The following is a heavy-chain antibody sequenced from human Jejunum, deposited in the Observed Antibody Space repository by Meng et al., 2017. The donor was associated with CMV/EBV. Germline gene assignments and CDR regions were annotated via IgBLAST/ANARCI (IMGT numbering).Heavy chain of an antibody. J-gene: IGHJ4*02. D-gene: IGHD3-9*01. V-gene: IGHV4-61*02. Sequence: CSVSGGSISSSNDYWAWIRQPAGKGLEWIGRIRSSGSTNYNPSLESRITISIDTSKSQFSLTMISVTAADTAVYYCARGVGTDWFDNWGQGTLVTVSS. CDR3: ARGVGTDWFDN. CDR1: GGSISSSNDY. CDR2: IRSSGST.